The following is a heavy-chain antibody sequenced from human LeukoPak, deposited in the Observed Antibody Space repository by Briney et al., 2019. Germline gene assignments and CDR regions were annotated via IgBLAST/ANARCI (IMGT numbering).Heavy chain of an antibody. J-gene: IGHJ4*02. CDR3: ARGSGSGSDYFDY. Sequence: SSETLSLTCAVYGGSFSGYYWSWIRQPPGKGLEWIGEINHGGSTNYNPSLKSRVTISVDTSKNQFSLKLSSVTAADTAVYYCARGSGSGSDYFDYWGQGTLVTVSS. CDR1: GGSFSGYY. D-gene: IGHD3-10*01. V-gene: IGHV4-34*01. CDR2: INHGGST.